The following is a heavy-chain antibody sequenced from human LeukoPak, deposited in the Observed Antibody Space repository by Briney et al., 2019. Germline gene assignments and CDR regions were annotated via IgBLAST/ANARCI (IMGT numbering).Heavy chain of an antibody. CDR1: GGSISSYY. V-gene: IGHV4-59*01. J-gene: IGHJ5*02. Sequence: PSETLSLTCTVSGGSISSYYWSWIRQPPGKGLEWIGYIYYSGSTNYNPSLRSRVTISVDTSKNQFSLKLRSVTAADTAVYYCARNRYYYDSSGYSFRWFDPWGQGTLVTVSS. D-gene: IGHD3-22*01. CDR3: ARNRYYYDSSGYSFRWFDP. CDR2: IYYSGST.